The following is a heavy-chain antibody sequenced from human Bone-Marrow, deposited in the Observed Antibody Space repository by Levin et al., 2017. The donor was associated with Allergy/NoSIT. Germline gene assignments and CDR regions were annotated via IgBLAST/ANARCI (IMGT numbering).Heavy chain of an antibody. V-gene: IGHV4-4*07. J-gene: IGHJ4*02. CDR2: IFPSGTT. D-gene: IGHD3-16*02. Sequence: SETLSLTCTVSGGSIRSYYWSWIRQPAGKGLEWIGRIFPSGTTSYNPSLKSRVTMSVDTSKNHFSLNLNSVTAADTAVYCCARIVIYRYFDDWGQGTLVTVSS. CDR3: ARIVIYRYFDD. CDR1: GGSIRSYY.